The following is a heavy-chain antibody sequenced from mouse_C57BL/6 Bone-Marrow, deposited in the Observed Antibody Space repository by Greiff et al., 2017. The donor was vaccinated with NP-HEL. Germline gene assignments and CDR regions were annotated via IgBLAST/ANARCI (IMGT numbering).Heavy chain of an antibody. Sequence: EVQVVESGGDLVKPGGSLKLSCAASGFTFSSYGMSWVRQTPDKRLEWVATISSGGSYTYYPDSVKGRVTLSRDNAKNTLYLQMRSLKSEDTAMYYCARHPLTVHLFDYWGQGTTLTVSS. CDR1: GFTFSSYG. J-gene: IGHJ2*01. CDR2: ISSGGSYT. V-gene: IGHV5-6*01. D-gene: IGHD1-1*01. CDR3: ARHPLTVHLFDY.